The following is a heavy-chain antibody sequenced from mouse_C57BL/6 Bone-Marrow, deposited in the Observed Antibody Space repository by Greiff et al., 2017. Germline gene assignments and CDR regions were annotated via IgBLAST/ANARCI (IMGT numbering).Heavy chain of an antibody. CDR2: IDPNSGGT. D-gene: IGHD1-1*01. CDR1: GYTFTSYW. V-gene: IGHV1-72*01. Sequence: QVQLQQPGAELVKPGASVKLSCKASGYTFTSYWMHWVKQRPGRGLEWIGRIDPNSGGTKYNEKFKSKATLTVDKPSSTSYMQLSSLTSEDSAVYYCARSGFTTVVDGYFDYWGQGTTLTVSS. CDR3: ARSGFTTVVDGYFDY. J-gene: IGHJ2*01.